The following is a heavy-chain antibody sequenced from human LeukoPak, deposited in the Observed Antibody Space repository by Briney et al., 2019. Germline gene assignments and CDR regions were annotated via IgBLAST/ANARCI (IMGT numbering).Heavy chain of an antibody. Sequence: PSETLSLTCTVSGGSISSYYWSWIRQPAGKGLEWLGRIYTSGSTNYNPSLKSRVTMSVDTSKNQFSLKLSSVTAADTAVYYCARDSTPPAIAAADWFDPWGQGTLVTVSS. J-gene: IGHJ5*02. CDR1: GGSISSYY. CDR2: IYTSGST. V-gene: IGHV4-4*07. CDR3: ARDSTPPAIAAADWFDP. D-gene: IGHD6-13*01.